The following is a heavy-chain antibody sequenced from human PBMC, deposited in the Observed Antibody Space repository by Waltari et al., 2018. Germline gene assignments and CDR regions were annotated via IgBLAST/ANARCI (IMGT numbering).Heavy chain of an antibody. CDR3: ARERVAVAGDSYWYFDL. V-gene: IGHV3-53*01. D-gene: IGHD6-19*01. J-gene: IGHJ2*01. CDR2: IYSGGST. CDR1: GFTVSSNY. Sequence: EVQLVESGGGLIQPGGSLRLSCAASGFTVSSNYMSWVRPAPGKGLEWVSVIYSGGSTYYADSVKGRFTISRDNSKNTLYLQMNSLRAEDTAVYYCARERVAVAGDSYWYFDLWGRGTLVTVSS.